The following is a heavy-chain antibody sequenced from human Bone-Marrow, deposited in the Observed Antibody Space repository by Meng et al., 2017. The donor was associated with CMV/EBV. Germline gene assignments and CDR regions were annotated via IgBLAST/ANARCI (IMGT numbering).Heavy chain of an antibody. J-gene: IGHJ6*02. CDR2: INHSGST. D-gene: IGHD2-2*01. V-gene: IGHV4-34*01. Sequence: GSLRLSCAVYGGSFSGYYWSWIRQPPGKGLEWIGEINHSGSTNYNPSLKSRVTISVDTSKNQFSLKLSSVTAADTAVYYCVRGRYCSSTSCYYYYYGRDVWGQGNTVNVSS. CDR1: GGSFSGYY. CDR3: VRGRYCSSTSCYYYYYGRDV.